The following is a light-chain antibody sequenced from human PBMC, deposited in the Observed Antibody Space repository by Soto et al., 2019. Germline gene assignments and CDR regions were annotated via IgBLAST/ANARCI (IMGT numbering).Light chain of an antibody. J-gene: IGLJ1*01. V-gene: IGLV2-14*01. CDR3: SSYTSSTNYV. CDR2: EVS. CDR1: SSDVGGYNY. Sequence: QSVLTQPASVSGSPGQSITISCTGTSSDVGGYNYVSWYQQHPGKAPKLMIYEVSYRPSGVSNRFSASKSGNTASLTISGLQAEDEADYYCSSYTSSTNYVFGAGTKLTVL.